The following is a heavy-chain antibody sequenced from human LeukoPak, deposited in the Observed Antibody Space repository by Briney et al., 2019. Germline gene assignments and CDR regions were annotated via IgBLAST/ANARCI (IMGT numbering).Heavy chain of an antibody. CDR1: GYTFSGYG. D-gene: IGHD3-9*01. CDR2: ISTYSGDT. V-gene: IGHV1-18*01. J-gene: IGHJ5*02. CDR3: VRGILSDDTLTGP. Sequence: ASVKVSCKTSGYTFSGYGINWVRQAPGQGLEWMGWISTYSGDTHYAQKLQGRVTMTTDTSTSTAYMELRSLTSDDTAVYYCVRGILSDDTLTGPWGQGTLVTVSS.